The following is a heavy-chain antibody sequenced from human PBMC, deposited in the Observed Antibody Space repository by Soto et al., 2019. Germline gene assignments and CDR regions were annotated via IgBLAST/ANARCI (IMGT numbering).Heavy chain of an antibody. Sequence: TSWSLWLTGADSGGAISGGSCYWSWIRQPPGKGLEWIGSIYYSGSTYYNPSPKSRVTISVDTSKNQFSLKLSSVTAADTAVYYCARQITIFGVVIIQYWFDPWGQGTLVTVSS. D-gene: IGHD3-3*01. CDR3: ARQITIFGVVIIQYWFDP. V-gene: IGHV4-39*01. CDR1: GGAISGGSCY. CDR2: IYYSGST. J-gene: IGHJ5*02.